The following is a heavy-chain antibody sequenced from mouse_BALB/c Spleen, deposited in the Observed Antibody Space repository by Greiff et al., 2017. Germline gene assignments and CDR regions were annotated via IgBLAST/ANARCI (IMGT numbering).Heavy chain of an antibody. D-gene: IGHD2-3*01. CDR3: ARVYHDGGYFDV. CDR1: GFAFSSYD. Sequence: EVQLVESGGGLVKPGGSLKLSCAASGFAFSSYDMSWVRQTPEKRLEWVAYISSGGGSTYYPDTVKGRFTISRDNAKNTLYLQMSSLRSEDTAMYYCARVYHDGGYFDVWGAGTTVTVSS. CDR2: ISSGGGST. J-gene: IGHJ1*01. V-gene: IGHV5-12-1*01.